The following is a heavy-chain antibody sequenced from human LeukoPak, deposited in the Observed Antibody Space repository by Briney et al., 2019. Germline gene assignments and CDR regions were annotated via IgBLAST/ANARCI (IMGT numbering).Heavy chain of an antibody. CDR3: TRDLLYGDYGGYYYYGMDV. Sequence: PGRSLRLSCTASGFTFGDYAMSWVRQAPGKGPEWVGFIRSKAYGGTTEYAASVKGRFTISRDDSKSIAYLQMNSLKTEDTAVYYCTRDLLYGDYGGYYYYGMDVWGQGTTVTVSS. CDR1: GFTFGDYA. V-gene: IGHV3-49*04. CDR2: IRSKAYGGTT. J-gene: IGHJ6*02. D-gene: IGHD4-17*01.